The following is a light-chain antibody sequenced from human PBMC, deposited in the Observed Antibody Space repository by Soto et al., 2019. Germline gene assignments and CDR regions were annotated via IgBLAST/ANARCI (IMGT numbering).Light chain of an antibody. V-gene: IGKV1-5*03. CDR3: QQYNSYS. CDR1: QTISSW. CDR2: KAS. J-gene: IGKJ1*01. Sequence: DIQMTQSPSTLSGSVGDRVTITCRASQTISSWLAWYQQKPGKAPKLLIYKASDLDVGVPSRFPGRGSGTDFTLTSSSLQPDDFATYYCQQYNSYSFGQGTKVESK.